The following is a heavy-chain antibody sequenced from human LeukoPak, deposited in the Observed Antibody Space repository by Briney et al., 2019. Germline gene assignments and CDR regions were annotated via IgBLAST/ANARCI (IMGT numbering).Heavy chain of an antibody. J-gene: IGHJ4*02. CDR1: GGSIRSTSYF. V-gene: IGHV4-39*01. CDR3: ARHVRGYSYGFGTFDF. Sequence: PSETLSLTCAVSGGSIRSTSYFCGWICQPPGKGLEWSGSIYYSGTTYYNPSFKSRVPISVDTSKNQFSLKLSSVTAADTAVYYCARHVRGYSYGFGTFDFWGPGALVTVSS. D-gene: IGHD5-18*01. CDR2: IYYSGTT.